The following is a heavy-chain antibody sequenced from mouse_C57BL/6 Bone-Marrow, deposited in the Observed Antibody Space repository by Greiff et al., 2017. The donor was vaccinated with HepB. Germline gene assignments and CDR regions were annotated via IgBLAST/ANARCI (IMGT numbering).Heavy chain of an antibody. D-gene: IGHD1-2*01. CDR2: IDPETGGT. Sequence: QVQLQQSGAELVRPGASVTLSCKASGYTFTDYEMHWVKQTPVHGLEWIGAIDPETGGTAYNQKFKGKAILTADKSSSTAYMELRSLTSEDSAVYYCTRGGLLRLTVSYYFDYWGQGTTLTVSS. CDR1: GYTFTDYE. CDR3: TRGGLLRLTVSYYFDY. J-gene: IGHJ2*01. V-gene: IGHV1-15*01.